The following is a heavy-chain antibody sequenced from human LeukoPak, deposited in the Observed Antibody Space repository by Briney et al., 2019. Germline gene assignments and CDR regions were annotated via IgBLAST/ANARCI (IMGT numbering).Heavy chain of an antibody. Sequence: SVKVSCKASGGTFSSYAISWVRQAPGQGLEWMGRIIPILGIANYAQKFQGRVTITADKSTSTAYMELSSLRSEDTAVYYCAKGRVVAGTKSLMYHWLDPWGQGTLVTVSS. J-gene: IGHJ5*02. D-gene: IGHD6-19*01. CDR2: IIPILGIA. CDR3: AKGRVVAGTKSLMYHWLDP. V-gene: IGHV1-69*04. CDR1: GGTFSSYA.